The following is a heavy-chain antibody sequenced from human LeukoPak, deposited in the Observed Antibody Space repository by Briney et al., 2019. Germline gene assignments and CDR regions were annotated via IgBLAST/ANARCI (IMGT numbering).Heavy chain of an antibody. J-gene: IGHJ4*02. CDR2: VRGNGGNT. D-gene: IGHD2-8*02. CDR1: GFAFSSYA. V-gene: IGHV3-23*01. Sequence: PGGSLRLSCAASGFAFSSYAMSWVRQAPGKGLDWVAVVRGNGGNTYYSDSVKGRFTLSRDDSKNTLYLEMNSLRTEDTAVYYCAKGHWCDNWGQGTLVTVSS. CDR3: AKGHWCDN.